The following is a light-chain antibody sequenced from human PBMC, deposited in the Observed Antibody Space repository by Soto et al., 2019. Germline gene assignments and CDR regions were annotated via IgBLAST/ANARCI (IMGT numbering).Light chain of an antibody. Sequence: EIVLTQSPATLSLSPGERATLSCRASQSVSSHLAWYQQKPGQAPRLLMYDTSNRATGIPARFSGSGSGTDFTLTISSLEPEDFAVYYCQQRITWPLTFGGGTKVEIK. CDR1: QSVSSH. J-gene: IGKJ4*01. V-gene: IGKV3-11*01. CDR2: DTS. CDR3: QQRITWPLT.